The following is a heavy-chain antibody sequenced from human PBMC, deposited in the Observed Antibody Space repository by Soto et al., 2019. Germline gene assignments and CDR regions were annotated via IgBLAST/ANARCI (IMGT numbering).Heavy chain of an antibody. CDR3: ARDAPGVAPY. CDR1: GGPIINGDSY. CDR2: INYRGTT. V-gene: IGHV4-31*03. J-gene: IGHJ4*02. Sequence: QVQLQESGPRLVKPSQTLSLTCTVSGGPIINGDSYLNWIRQHPETGLEWMGYINYRGTTNYNPALKSRILISIDTSKNQFSLRLTSVTPGDTAVYYCARDAPGVAPYWGQGTLVTVSS. D-gene: IGHD2-15*01.